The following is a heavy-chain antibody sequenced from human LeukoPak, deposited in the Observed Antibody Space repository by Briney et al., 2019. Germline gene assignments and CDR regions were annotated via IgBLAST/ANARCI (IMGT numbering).Heavy chain of an antibody. Sequence: PSETLSLTCTVSGGSISSYHWSWIRQPPRKGLEWIGYIYYSGSTNYNPSLKTRVTISIDPSKNQNSLKLGSVTAADTAVYYCARGRISRPYWGQGTLVTVCS. CDR3: ARGRISRPY. CDR1: GGSISSYH. J-gene: IGHJ4*02. CDR2: IYYSGST. V-gene: IGHV4-59*01. D-gene: IGHD6-13*01.